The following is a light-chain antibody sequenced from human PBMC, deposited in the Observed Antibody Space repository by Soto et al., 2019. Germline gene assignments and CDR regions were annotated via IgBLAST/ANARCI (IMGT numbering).Light chain of an antibody. CDR3: QLRTNWPSLT. CDR2: DAS. V-gene: IGKV3-11*01. J-gene: IGKJ4*02. CDR1: QNFSNY. Sequence: DIVLTQSPATLSLSPGQRATLSCRASQNFSNYVAWYQQKPGRVPRLLIYDASKRATGIPSRFSGSASGTDFHLTISSLEPEDFAIYYCQLRTNWPSLTFGGGTKVEI.